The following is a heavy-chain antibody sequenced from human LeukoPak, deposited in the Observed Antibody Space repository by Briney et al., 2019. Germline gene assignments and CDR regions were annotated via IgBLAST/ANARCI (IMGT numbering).Heavy chain of an antibody. V-gene: IGHV3-11*01. CDR2: IRSTGSTI. CDR1: GFIFSDYY. CDR3: AREVLGTTTGYFDY. Sequence: PGGSLRLSCAASGFIFSDYYMSWIRQAPGKGLEWVSYIRSTGSTIYYADSVKGRFIISRDNAKNSLYLKMNSLRAEDTAVYYCAREVLGTTTGYFDYWGQGALVTVSS. J-gene: IGHJ4*02. D-gene: IGHD1-26*01.